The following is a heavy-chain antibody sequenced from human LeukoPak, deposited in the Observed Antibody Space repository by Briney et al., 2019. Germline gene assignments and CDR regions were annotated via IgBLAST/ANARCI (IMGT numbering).Heavy chain of an antibody. CDR1: SASVSSYY. D-gene: IGHD1-1*01. Sequence: SETLSLTCTISSASVSSYYWSWIRQPPGKGLEWIGYIYHSGSTNYNPSLKSRVTISLDTSKNLFSLKLSSVTAADTAVYYCARPSGMGPAFDIWGQGAMVTVSS. CDR3: ARPSGMGPAFDI. CDR2: IYHSGST. V-gene: IGHV4-59*08. J-gene: IGHJ3*02.